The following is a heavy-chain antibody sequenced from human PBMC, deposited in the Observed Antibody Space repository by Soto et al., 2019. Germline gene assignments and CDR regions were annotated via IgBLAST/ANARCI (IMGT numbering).Heavy chain of an antibody. D-gene: IGHD2-2*01. V-gene: IGHV3-33*01. Sequence: QVQLVESGGGVVXPGXSXXLSXTXSXXXXXXXGMXXVRQAPGKGLEWVAITWSDESRKYYADSVKGRFTISRDNSKNTVFLQMDSLRAEDTALYYCARGRPGPVPTIPLLDNWGQGTLVTVSS. CDR2: TWSDESRK. CDR1: XXXXXXXG. J-gene: IGHJ4*02. CDR3: ARGRPGPVPTIPLLDN.